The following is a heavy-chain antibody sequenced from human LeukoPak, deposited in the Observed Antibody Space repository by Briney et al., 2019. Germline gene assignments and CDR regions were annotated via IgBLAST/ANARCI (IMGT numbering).Heavy chain of an antibody. CDR2: INPNSGDT. CDR1: GYAFIGYY. D-gene: IGHD1-7*01. J-gene: IGHJ4*02. V-gene: IGHV1-2*06. CDR3: ARGAGITGTNWVRLDYFDF. Sequence: ASVKVSCKTSGYAFIGYYIYWVRQAPGRGLEWMGRINPNSGDTNYAQKFQARVTMTRDKSINTAYMGLTSLTSDDRAVYYCARGAGITGTNWVRLDYFDFWGQGTLVTVSS.